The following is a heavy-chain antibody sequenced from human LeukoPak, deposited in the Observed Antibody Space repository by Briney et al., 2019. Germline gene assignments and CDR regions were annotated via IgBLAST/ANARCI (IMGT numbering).Heavy chain of an antibody. D-gene: IGHD1-26*01. CDR2: IYSSGST. CDR1: GASISGSGYS. J-gene: IGHJ4*02. V-gene: IGHV4-39*01. Sequence: SETLSLTCTVSGASISGSGYSWGWIRQPPGKGEERIGSIYSSGSTYYNASLQSRVTISIETSKNQISLRLNSVTAADTAMYYCAKSGGYGLIDYWGQGTLVTVSS. CDR3: AKSGGYGLIDY.